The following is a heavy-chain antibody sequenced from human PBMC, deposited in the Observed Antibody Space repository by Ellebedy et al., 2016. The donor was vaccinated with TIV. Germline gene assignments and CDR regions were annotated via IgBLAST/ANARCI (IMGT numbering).Heavy chain of an antibody. D-gene: IGHD2-15*01. CDR2: IRNKANRYTT. CDR3: AGDTGRGGAFDI. J-gene: IGHJ3*02. V-gene: IGHV3-72*01. Sequence: GGSLRLXXAASGFTFSDHFMDWVRQAPGKGLEWVGRIRNKANRYTTEYAASVKGRFTISRDDSKNSLYLQTDTLKTEDTAVYYCAGDTGRGGAFDIWGQGTMVTVSS. CDR1: GFTFSDHF.